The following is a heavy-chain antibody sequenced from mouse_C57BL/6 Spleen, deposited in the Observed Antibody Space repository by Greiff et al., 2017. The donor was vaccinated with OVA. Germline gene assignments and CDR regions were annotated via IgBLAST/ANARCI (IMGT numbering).Heavy chain of an antibody. D-gene: IGHD1-1*01. CDR2: IYPGDGDT. CDR3: ARGGYGSSYNFEY. J-gene: IGHJ2*01. Sequence: LVESGPELVKPGASVKISCKASGYAFSSSWMNWVKQRPGKGLEWIGRIYPGDGDTNYNGKFKGKATLTADKSSSTAYMQLSSLTSEDSAGYFCARGGYGSSYNFEYWGQGTTLTVSS. V-gene: IGHV1-82*01. CDR1: GYAFSSSW.